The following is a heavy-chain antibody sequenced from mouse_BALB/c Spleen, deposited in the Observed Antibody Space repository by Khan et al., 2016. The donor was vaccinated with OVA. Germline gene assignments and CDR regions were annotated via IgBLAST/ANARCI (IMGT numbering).Heavy chain of an antibody. J-gene: IGHJ4*01. CDR1: GYTFTNYW. CDR3: ARRLPPYYYAMDY. D-gene: IGHD3-2*02. CDR2: INPSTIYT. V-gene: IGHV1-7*01. Sequence: QVQLKQSGAELAKPGASVKMSCKASGYTFTNYWMHWVKQRPGQCLEWIGYINPSTIYTEYNQKFKDKATLTADKSSSTAYMQLRSLTSEDSAVYYCARRLPPYYYAMDYWGQGTSVTVSS.